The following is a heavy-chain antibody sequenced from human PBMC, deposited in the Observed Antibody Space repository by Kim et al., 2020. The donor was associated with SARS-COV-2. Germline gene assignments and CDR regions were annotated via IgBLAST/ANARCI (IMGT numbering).Heavy chain of an antibody. CDR3: ARVPIGGSNSYMRWFDP. Sequence: SETLSLTCTVSGGSINGGSYYWSWIRQHPGEGLEWIGYIHYTGYTNYNPSLKSPVIISLDTSKNQFYLKLNSVTAADTATYYCARVPIGGSNSYMRWFDPWGQGTLVTVSS. D-gene: IGHD2-15*01. CDR1: GGSINGGSYY. J-gene: IGHJ5*02. V-gene: IGHV4-31*01. CDR2: IHYTGYT.